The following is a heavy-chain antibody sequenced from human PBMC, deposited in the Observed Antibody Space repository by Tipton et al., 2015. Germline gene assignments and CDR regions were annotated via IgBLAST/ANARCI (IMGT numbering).Heavy chain of an antibody. D-gene: IGHD5-24*01. CDR3: ARDLEHGMDV. Sequence: TLSLTCTVSSDSINKYYWSWIRQPPGKELQWIGYIQYSGSTHYNPSFKSRVAISVDTSKNQFSLTLNSVTAADTAVYYCARDLEHGMDVWGQGTTVTVSS. V-gene: IGHV4-59*01. CDR1: SDSINKYY. CDR2: IQYSGST. J-gene: IGHJ6*02.